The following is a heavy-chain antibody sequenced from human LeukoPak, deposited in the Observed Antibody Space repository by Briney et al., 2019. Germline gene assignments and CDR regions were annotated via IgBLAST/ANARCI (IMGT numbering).Heavy chain of an antibody. CDR1: GFTFSSYA. J-gene: IGHJ4*02. V-gene: IGHV3-48*03. CDR2: ISSSGSTI. Sequence: GGSLRLSCAASGFTFSSYAMSWVRQAPGKGLEWVSAISSSGSTIYYADSVKGRFTISRDNAKNSLYLQMNSLRAEDTAVYYCARDYGGSSPFDYWGQGTLVTVYS. D-gene: IGHD4-23*01. CDR3: ARDYGGSSPFDY.